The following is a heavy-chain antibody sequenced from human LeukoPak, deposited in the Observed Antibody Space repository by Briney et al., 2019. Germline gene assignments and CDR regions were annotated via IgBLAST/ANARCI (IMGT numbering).Heavy chain of an antibody. Sequence: SETLSLTCTVSGASIGSSSYYWGWIRQPPGKGLEWIGTIYYSVHTYYNPSLKSRVTISVDRSKNQFPLRLSSVTAADTAVYYCTKIDYSPYYYMDVWGKGTTVTVSS. D-gene: IGHD4-11*01. CDR1: GASIGSSSYY. CDR3: TKIDYSPYYYMDV. J-gene: IGHJ6*03. CDR2: IYYSVHT. V-gene: IGHV4-39*06.